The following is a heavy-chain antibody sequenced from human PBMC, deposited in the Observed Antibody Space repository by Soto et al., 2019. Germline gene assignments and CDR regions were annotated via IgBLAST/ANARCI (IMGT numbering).Heavy chain of an antibody. CDR2: IYGDGNST. CDR1: GFAFSNYW. J-gene: IGHJ5*02. V-gene: IGHV3-74*01. D-gene: IGHD4-17*01. CDR3: ARFRVDGDSDP. Sequence: ELQLVQSGGGLVQPGGSLRLSCAASGFAFSNYWMHWVRQAPGKGLVWVSRIYGDGNSTCYADSVRGRFTISRDNAENALFLQMNNLRPEDTALYYCARFRVDGDSDPWGQGALVTVSS.